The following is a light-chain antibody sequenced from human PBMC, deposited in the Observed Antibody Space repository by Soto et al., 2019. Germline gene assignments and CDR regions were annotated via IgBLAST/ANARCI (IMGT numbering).Light chain of an antibody. Sequence: EIVLTQSPGTLSLSPGERATLSCRASQSASSSYLAWYQQKPGQAPRLLIYGASGRATGIPDRFSGSGSGTDFTLTISRLEPEDFAVYYCHQYGSSPSYTFGQGTKLEIK. J-gene: IGKJ2*01. CDR2: GAS. V-gene: IGKV3-20*01. CDR3: HQYGSSPSYT. CDR1: QSASSSY.